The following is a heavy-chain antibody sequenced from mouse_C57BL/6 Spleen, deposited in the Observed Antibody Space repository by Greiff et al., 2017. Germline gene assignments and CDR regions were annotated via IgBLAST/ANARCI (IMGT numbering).Heavy chain of an antibody. CDR3: ARSGGLRRGYAMDY. J-gene: IGHJ4*01. CDR2: INYDGSST. D-gene: IGHD2-2*01. CDR1: GFTFSDYY. V-gene: IGHV5-16*01. Sequence: EVQVVESEGGLVQPGSSMKLSCTASGFTFSDYYMAWVRQVPEKGLEWVANINYDGSSTYYLDSLKSRFIISRDNAKNILYLQMSSLKSEDTATYYCARSGGLRRGYAMDYWGQGTSVTVSS.